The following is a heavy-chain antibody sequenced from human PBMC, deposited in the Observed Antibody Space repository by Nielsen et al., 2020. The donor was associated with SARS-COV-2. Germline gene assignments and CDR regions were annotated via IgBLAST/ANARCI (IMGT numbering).Heavy chain of an antibody. V-gene: IGHV5-51*01. Sequence: GGSLRLSCKGSGYSFTSYWIGWMRQMPGKGLEWMGIIYPGDSDTRYSPSFQGQVTISADKSISTAYLQWSSLKASDTAMYYCARHGLWGHIYWFDPWGQGTLVTVSS. CDR1: GYSFTSYW. CDR2: IYPGDSDT. CDR3: ARHGLWGHIYWFDP. J-gene: IGHJ5*02. D-gene: IGHD7-27*01.